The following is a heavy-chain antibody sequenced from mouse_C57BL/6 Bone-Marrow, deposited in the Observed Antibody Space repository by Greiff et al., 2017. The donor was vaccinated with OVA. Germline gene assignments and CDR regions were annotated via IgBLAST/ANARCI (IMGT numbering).Heavy chain of an antibody. J-gene: IGHJ3*01. CDR3: TLLDSSGYVGFAY. CDR2: IDPENGDT. D-gene: IGHD3-2*02. V-gene: IGHV14-4*01. CDR1: GFNIKDDY. Sequence: EVKLVESGAELVRPGASVKLSCTASGFNIKDDYMHWVKQRPEQGLEWIGWIDPENGDTEYDSKFQGKATITAETSSTTAYLQLSSLTSEDTAVYYCTLLDSSGYVGFAYWGQGTLVTVSA.